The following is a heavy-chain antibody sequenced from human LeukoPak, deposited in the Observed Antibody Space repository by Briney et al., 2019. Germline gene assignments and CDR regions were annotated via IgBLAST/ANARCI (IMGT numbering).Heavy chain of an antibody. Sequence: GGSLRLSCAASGFTFGSYSTNWVRPAPGKGLEWVSSISSSSSYIYYADSVKGRFTISRDNAKNSLYLQMNSLRAEDTAVYYCARDRAPYYYDSSGQPFDYWGQGTLVTVSS. D-gene: IGHD3-22*01. V-gene: IGHV3-21*01. CDR2: ISSSSSYI. J-gene: IGHJ4*02. CDR1: GFTFGSYS. CDR3: ARDRAPYYYDSSGQPFDY.